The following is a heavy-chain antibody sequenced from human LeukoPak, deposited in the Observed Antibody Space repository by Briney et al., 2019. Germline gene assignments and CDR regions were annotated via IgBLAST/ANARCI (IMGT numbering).Heavy chain of an antibody. J-gene: IGHJ4*02. V-gene: IGHV4-30-4*08. D-gene: IGHD3-22*01. CDR3: AREGYDSSGYYDHKYYFDY. Sequence: SETLSLTCTVSGGSISSSSYYWGWIRQPPGKGLEWIGYIYYSGSTYYNPSLKSRVTISVDTSKNQFSLKLSSVTAADTAVYYCAREGYDSSGYYDHKYYFDYWGQGTLVTVSS. CDR2: IYYSGST. CDR1: GGSISSSSYY.